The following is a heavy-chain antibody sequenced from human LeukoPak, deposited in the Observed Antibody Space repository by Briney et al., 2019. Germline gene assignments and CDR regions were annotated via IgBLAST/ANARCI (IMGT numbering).Heavy chain of an antibody. CDR2: IYTSGST. J-gene: IGHJ4*02. CDR1: GGSISSGSYF. Sequence: SETLSLTCTVSGGSISSGSYFWSWIRQPAGKGLEWIGRIYTSGSTNYNPSLKSRVTISVDTSKNQFSLKLSSVTAADTAVYYCARHRYDILTGYLVWGQGTLVTVSS. V-gene: IGHV4-61*02. D-gene: IGHD3-9*01. CDR3: ARHRYDILTGYLV.